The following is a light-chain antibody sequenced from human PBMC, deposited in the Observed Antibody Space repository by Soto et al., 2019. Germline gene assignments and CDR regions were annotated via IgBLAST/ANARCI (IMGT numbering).Light chain of an antibody. Sequence: EIVLTQSPATLSLSPGETATLSCRASQSVSSSLAWYQQKPGQTPRLLIYDASNRATGIPARFSGSGSGTDFPRTVSSLEPEDFAVYYCQQRSSWPLTFGGGTKVEIK. CDR2: DAS. V-gene: IGKV3-11*01. J-gene: IGKJ4*01. CDR1: QSVSSS. CDR3: QQRSSWPLT.